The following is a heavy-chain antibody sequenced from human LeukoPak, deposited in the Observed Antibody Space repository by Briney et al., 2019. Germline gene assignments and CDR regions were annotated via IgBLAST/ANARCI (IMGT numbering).Heavy chain of an antibody. J-gene: IGHJ4*02. CDR1: GYSFTSYW. Sequence: PGESLKISCKGSGYSFTSYWIGWVRQMPGKGLEWMGIIYPGDSDTRYSPSFQGQVTISADKSISTAYLQWSSLKASDTAMYYCARQIGYCSGGSCPTVDYWGQGTLVTVSS. CDR2: IYPGDSDT. CDR3: ARQIGYCSGGSCPTVDY. D-gene: IGHD2-15*01. V-gene: IGHV5-51*01.